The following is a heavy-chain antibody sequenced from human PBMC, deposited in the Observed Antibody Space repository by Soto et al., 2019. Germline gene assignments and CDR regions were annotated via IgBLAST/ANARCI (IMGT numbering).Heavy chain of an antibody. Sequence: QVHLVQSGAEVKKPGASVNVSCKASGYTFISYAMHWVRLAPGQRLEWMGRINTGNGNTKYSQKFQGRVTITRDTSXSXXYMELSSLRSEDTAIYYCARGDAYYYNSGRSGMDVWGQGTTVTVSS. D-gene: IGHD3-10*01. CDR3: ARGDAYYYNSGRSGMDV. CDR1: GYTFISYA. J-gene: IGHJ6*02. CDR2: INTGNGNT. V-gene: IGHV1-3*04.